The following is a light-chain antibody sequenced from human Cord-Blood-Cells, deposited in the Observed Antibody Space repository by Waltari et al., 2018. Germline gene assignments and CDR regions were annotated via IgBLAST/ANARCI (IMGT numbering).Light chain of an antibody. CDR3: CSYAGSSTLV. CDR1: SIDVGSYNL. Sequence: QSALTQPASVSGSPGQSITISCTGNSIDVGSYNLVSWYQQHPGKAPKLMIYEGSKRPSGVSNRFSGSKSGNTASLTISGLQAEDEADYYCCSYAGSSTLVFGGGTKLTVL. CDR2: EGS. J-gene: IGLJ3*02. V-gene: IGLV2-23*01.